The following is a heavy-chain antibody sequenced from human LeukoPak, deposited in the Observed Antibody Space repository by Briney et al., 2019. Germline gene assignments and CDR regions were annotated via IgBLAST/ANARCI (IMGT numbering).Heavy chain of an antibody. CDR2: INSDGSST. Sequence: GGSLRLSCAASGFTFSSYWMHWVRQAPGKGLVWVSRINSDGSSTSYADSVKGRFTISRDNAKNTLYLQMNSLRAEDTAVYYCARDPGPYYDFWSGYSGNAFDIWGQGTMVTVSS. CDR3: ARDPGPYYDFWSGYSGNAFDI. V-gene: IGHV3-74*01. D-gene: IGHD3-3*01. CDR1: GFTFSSYW. J-gene: IGHJ3*02.